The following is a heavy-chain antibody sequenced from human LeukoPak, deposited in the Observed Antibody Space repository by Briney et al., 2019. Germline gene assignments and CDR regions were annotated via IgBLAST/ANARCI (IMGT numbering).Heavy chain of an antibody. J-gene: IGHJ4*02. V-gene: IGHV3-33*06. D-gene: IGHD6-13*01. CDR2: IWYDGRNK. Sequence: GKSLRLSCAASGFTFSSYGMHWVRQAPGKGLEWVAVIWYDGRNKHYADSVKGRFTISRDNSKNTQYLQMNSLRAEDTAVYYCAKDGAGTGIAAAGDFDYWGQGTPVTVSS. CDR3: AKDGAGTGIAAAGDFDY. CDR1: GFTFSSYG.